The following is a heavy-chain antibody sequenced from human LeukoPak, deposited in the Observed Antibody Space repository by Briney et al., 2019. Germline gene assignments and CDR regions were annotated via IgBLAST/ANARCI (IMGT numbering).Heavy chain of an antibody. CDR2: INHSGST. J-gene: IGHJ4*02. CDR1: GGSISTYY. D-gene: IGHD5-18*01. V-gene: IGHV4-34*01. Sequence: SETLSLTCTVSGGSISTYYWSWIRQPPGKGLEWIGEINHSGSTNYNPSLKSRVTISVDTSKNQFSLKLSSVTAADTAVYYCARGRQLWYDYWGQGTLVTVSS. CDR3: ARGRQLWYDY.